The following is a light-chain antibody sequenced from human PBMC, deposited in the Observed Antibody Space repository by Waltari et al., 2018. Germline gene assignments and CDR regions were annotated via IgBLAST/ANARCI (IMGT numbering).Light chain of an antibody. CDR3: QHYVRLPVT. CDR2: GAS. CDR1: QSVGRT. Sequence: EIVLTQSPGTLSLSPGERVTLSCRAIQSVGRTLVWYQQKPGQAPRLLMYGASIRATGIPDRFSGSGSGTDFSLTISRLEPEDFAVYYCQHYVRLPVTFGQGTKVEIK. J-gene: IGKJ1*01. V-gene: IGKV3-20*01.